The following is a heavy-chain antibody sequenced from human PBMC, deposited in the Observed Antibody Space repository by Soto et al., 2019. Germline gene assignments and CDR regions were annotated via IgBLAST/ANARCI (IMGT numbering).Heavy chain of an antibody. J-gene: IGHJ3*02. CDR3: ARGYYGSGARGAFDI. V-gene: IGHV3-48*03. CDR1: GFTFSSYE. D-gene: IGHD3-10*01. CDR2: ISSSGSTI. Sequence: GGSLRLSCAASGFTFSSYEMNWVRQAPGKGLEWVSYISSSGSTIYYADSVKGRFTISRDNAKNSLYLQMNSLRAEDTAVYCCARGYYGSGARGAFDIWGQGTMVTVSS.